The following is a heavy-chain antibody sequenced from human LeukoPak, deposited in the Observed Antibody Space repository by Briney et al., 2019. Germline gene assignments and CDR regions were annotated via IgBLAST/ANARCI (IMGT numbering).Heavy chain of an antibody. D-gene: IGHD6-19*01. Sequence: GGSLRLSCAASGFTFSSYAMSWVRQAPGKGLEWVSAISGSGGSTYYADSVKGRFTISRDNSKNTLYLQMNSLRAEDTAVYYCAREPSPPGVAGPEFDYWGQGTLVTVSS. CDR1: GFTFSSYA. J-gene: IGHJ4*02. V-gene: IGHV3-23*01. CDR2: ISGSGGST. CDR3: AREPSPPGVAGPEFDY.